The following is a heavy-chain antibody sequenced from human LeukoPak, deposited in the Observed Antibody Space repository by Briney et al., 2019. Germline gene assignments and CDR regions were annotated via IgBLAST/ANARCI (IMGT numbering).Heavy chain of an antibody. J-gene: IGHJ4*02. CDR3: ARGKFDFDY. CDR1: GFTFSSFW. D-gene: IGHD3-16*01. V-gene: IGHV3-7*01. Sequence: PGGSLRLSCATSGFTFSSFWMTWVRQAPGKGVEWVANINQDGTEKYYVDSVKGRFTISRDNAKTSLYLQMNSLRAEDTAVYYCARGKFDFDYWGQGTLVTVSS. CDR2: INQDGTEK.